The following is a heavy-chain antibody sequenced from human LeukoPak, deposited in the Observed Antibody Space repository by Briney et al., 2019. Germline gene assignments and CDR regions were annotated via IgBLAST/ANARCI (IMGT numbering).Heavy chain of an antibody. Sequence: SETLSLTCAVSGYSISSNYYWGWIRQPPGKGLEWIGSISQSGSTYYSLSLRSRVTISIDTSKNQFSLNLSSVTAADTAVYYCARDVPHYFGPGSYSSDYWGQGTLVTVSS. V-gene: IGHV4-38-2*02. J-gene: IGHJ4*02. CDR3: ARDVPHYFGPGSYSSDY. D-gene: IGHD3-10*01. CDR2: ISQSGST. CDR1: GYSISSNYY.